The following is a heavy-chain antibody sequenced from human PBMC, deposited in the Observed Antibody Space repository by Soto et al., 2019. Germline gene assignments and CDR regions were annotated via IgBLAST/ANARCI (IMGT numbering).Heavy chain of an antibody. CDR1: GGAISSSSYF. V-gene: IGHV4-39*01. D-gene: IGHD3-10*01. CDR2: MPYSGNP. Sequence: QLQLQESGPGLVKPSETLSLTCSVSGGAISSSSYFWGWIRLPPGKGLEWIGSMPYSGNPYYNPSLRSRVSISVDTSKSQFSLKLTSVTAADTAVYYCVRQVAFPYYGSGSFYYFNHWGQGTLVTVSS. J-gene: IGHJ4*02. CDR3: VRQVAFPYYGSGSFYYFNH.